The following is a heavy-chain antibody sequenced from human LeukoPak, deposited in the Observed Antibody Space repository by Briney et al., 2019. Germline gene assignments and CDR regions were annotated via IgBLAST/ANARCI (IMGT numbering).Heavy chain of an antibody. CDR3: ARAVTNIDY. CDR1: GYSISSGYY. V-gene: IGHV4-38-2*01. J-gene: IGHJ4*02. CDR2: IYHSGST. D-gene: IGHD4-17*01. Sequence: PSETLFLTCAVSGYSISSGYYWGWIRQPPGKGLEWIGSIYHSGSTYYNPSLKSRVTISVDTSKSQFSLKLSSVTAADTAVYYCARAVTNIDYWGQGTLVTVSS.